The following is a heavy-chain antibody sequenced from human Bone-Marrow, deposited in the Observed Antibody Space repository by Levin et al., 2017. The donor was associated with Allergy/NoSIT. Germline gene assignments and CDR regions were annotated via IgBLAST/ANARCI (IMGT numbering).Heavy chain of an antibody. CDR2: FNTGDGST. CDR3: ASGDCSSGSCSYFDF. CDR1: GYTFPNYA. Sequence: GESLKISCRASGYTFPNYAVHWVRQAPGQGLEWVGWFNTGDGSTRYSQKFQGRITITSDTSANTVYMDLRSLRSEDTAVYYCASGDCSSGSCSYFDFWGQGTLVSVSS. J-gene: IGHJ4*02. V-gene: IGHV1-3*04. D-gene: IGHD2-15*01.